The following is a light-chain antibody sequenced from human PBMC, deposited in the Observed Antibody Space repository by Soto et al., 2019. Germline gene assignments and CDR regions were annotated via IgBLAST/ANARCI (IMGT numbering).Light chain of an antibody. Sequence: EIVMTQSPATLSVSPGERATLSCRASQSVSSVFAWYQQKPGQAPRLLIYGASTRATGIPARFSGSGSGTEFTTPISSRLSDDVAVYYCQQYNNWPPITFGQWTRLEIK. CDR1: QSVSSV. J-gene: IGKJ5*01. V-gene: IGKV3-15*01. CDR3: QQYNNWPPIT. CDR2: GAS.